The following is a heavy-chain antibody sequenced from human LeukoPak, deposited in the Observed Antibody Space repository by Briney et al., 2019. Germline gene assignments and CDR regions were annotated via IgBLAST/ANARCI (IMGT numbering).Heavy chain of an antibody. CDR3: ARGNLGYCSSTSCLHFDY. CDR1: GFTFSSYS. Sequence: TGGSLRLSCAASGFTFSSYSMNWVRRAPGKGLEWVSSISSGSNYIYYADSVKGRFTISRDNAKNSLYLQMNSLRAEDTAVYYCARGNLGYCSSTSCLHFDYWGQGTLVTVSS. V-gene: IGHV3-21*01. CDR2: ISSGSNYI. J-gene: IGHJ4*02. D-gene: IGHD2-2*01.